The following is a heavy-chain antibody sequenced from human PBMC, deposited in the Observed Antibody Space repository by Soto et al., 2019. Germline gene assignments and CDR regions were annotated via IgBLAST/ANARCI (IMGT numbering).Heavy chain of an antibody. Sequence: QITLKESGPTLVKPTQTLTLTCTFSGFPLSTSGVAVGWVRQPPGKALEWLALIDWGDNKRYRSSLQSRLTITKDTSKNQVVLTMTNMDPVDTGTYYCAHRRPTQLAFDSWGQGTLVSVSS. D-gene: IGHD1-1*01. CDR3: AHRRPTQLAFDS. V-gene: IGHV2-5*02. CDR1: GFPLSTSGVA. CDR2: IDWGDNK. J-gene: IGHJ4*02.